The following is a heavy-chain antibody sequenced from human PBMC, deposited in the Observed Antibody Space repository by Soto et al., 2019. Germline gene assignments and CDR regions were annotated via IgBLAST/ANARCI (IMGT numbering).Heavy chain of an antibody. D-gene: IGHD2-15*01. Sequence: EVQLVESGGGVVRPGGSLRLSCAASGFTFDDYGMSWVRQAPGKGLEWVSGINWNGGSTGYADSVKGRFTISRDNAKNSPYLQKISLRADDTGMYYCGRSEGGGSYDYGMDVWGQGTKVTVSS. CDR1: GFTFDDYG. V-gene: IGHV3-20*04. J-gene: IGHJ6*02. CDR3: GRSEGGGSYDYGMDV. CDR2: INWNGGST.